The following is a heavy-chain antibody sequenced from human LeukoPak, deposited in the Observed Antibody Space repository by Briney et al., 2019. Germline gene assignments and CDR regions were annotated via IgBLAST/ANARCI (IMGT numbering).Heavy chain of an antibody. CDR1: GGSISSYY. V-gene: IGHV4-59*01. D-gene: IGHD3-22*01. CDR3: ARVPCYDSSGYPTAADY. CDR2: IYYSGST. J-gene: IGHJ4*02. Sequence: SETLSLTCTVSGGSISSYYWSWIRQPPGKGLEWIGYIYYSGSTNYNPSLKGRVTISVDTSKNQFSLKLSSVTAADTAVYYCARVPCYDSSGYPTAADYWGQGTLVTVSS.